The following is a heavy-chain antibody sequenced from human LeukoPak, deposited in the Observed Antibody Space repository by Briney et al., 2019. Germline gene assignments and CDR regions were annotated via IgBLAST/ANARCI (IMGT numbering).Heavy chain of an antibody. CDR3: AGGIQLWSPFDY. J-gene: IGHJ4*02. V-gene: IGHV3-7*04. CDR2: IKQDESEK. CDR1: GFTFKTYG. Sequence: GGSLRLSCAAYGFTFKTYGMHWVRQAPGKGLEWVANIKQDESEKDYVDSVKGRFTISRDNSKNTLYLQMGSLRAEDMAVYYCAGGIQLWSPFDYWGQGTLVTVSS. D-gene: IGHD5-18*01.